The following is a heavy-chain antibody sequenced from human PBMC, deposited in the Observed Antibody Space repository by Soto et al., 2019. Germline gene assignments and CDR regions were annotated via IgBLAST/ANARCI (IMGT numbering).Heavy chain of an antibody. D-gene: IGHD3-10*01. J-gene: IGHJ6*03. CDR1: GGSISSYY. CDR2: IYYSGST. Sequence: SETLSLTCTVSGGSISSYYWSWIRQPPGKGLEWIGYIYYSGSTNYNPSLKSRVTISVDTSKNQFSLKLSSVTAADTAVYYCARVEVEYGELSLYYYYYYMDVWGKGTTVTVSS. V-gene: IGHV4-59*12. CDR3: ARVEVEYGELSLYYYYYYMDV.